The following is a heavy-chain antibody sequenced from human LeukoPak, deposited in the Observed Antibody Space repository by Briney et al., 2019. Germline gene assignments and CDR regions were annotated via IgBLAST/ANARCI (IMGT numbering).Heavy chain of an antibody. Sequence: ASVKVSCKASGYTFTSYGISWVQQAPGQGFEWMGWISAYAQKFQGRVTMTTDTSTSTAYMELMSLRSDDTAVYYCARRFNYYDSSGYYEGFYFDYWGQGTLVTVSS. V-gene: IGHV1-18*01. D-gene: IGHD3-22*01. CDR1: GYTFTSYG. CDR2: ISAY. CDR3: ARRFNYYDSSGYYEGFYFDY. J-gene: IGHJ4*02.